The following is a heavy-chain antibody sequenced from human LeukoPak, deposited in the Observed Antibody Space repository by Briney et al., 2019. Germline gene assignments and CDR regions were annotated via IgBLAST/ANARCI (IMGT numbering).Heavy chain of an antibody. CDR1: GGTFSSYA. Sequence: GASVKVSCKASGGTFSSYAISWVRQAPGQGLEWMGGIIPIFGTANYAQKFQGRVTITTDESTSTAYMELSSLRSEDTAVYYCTRPNSSGWSFDYWGQGTLVTVSS. CDR2: IIPIFGTA. J-gene: IGHJ4*02. V-gene: IGHV1-69*05. CDR3: TRPNSSGWSFDY. D-gene: IGHD6-19*01.